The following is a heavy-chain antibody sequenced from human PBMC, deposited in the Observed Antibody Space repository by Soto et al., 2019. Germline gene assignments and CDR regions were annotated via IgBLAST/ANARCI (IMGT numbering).Heavy chain of an antibody. J-gene: IGHJ6*03. Sequence: SETLSLTCAVYGGSFSGYYWSWIRQPPGKGLEWIGEINHSGSTNYNPSLKSRVTISVDTSKNQFSLKLSSVTAADTAVYYCARGRMAPAAIFHYSYMDVWGKGTTVTVSS. CDR1: GGSFSGYY. CDR3: ARGRMAPAAIFHYSYMDV. V-gene: IGHV4-34*01. CDR2: INHSGST. D-gene: IGHD2-2*01.